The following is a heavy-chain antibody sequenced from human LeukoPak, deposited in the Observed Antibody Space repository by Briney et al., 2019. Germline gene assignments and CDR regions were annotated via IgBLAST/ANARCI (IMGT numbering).Heavy chain of an antibody. J-gene: IGHJ6*03. CDR2: ISSSDNSDSTI. CDR1: GFTFSDYY. Sequence: PGGSLRLSCAASGFTFSDYYMTWIRQAPGQGLEWVSHISSSDNSDSTIHYADSVKGRFTISRDHAKSSLYLQMNSLGAEDTAVYYCARLRRYCSTSTCQYYYYYMDVWGKGTTVTVSS. V-gene: IGHV3-11*04. CDR3: ARLRRYCSTSTCQYYYYYMDV. D-gene: IGHD2-2*01.